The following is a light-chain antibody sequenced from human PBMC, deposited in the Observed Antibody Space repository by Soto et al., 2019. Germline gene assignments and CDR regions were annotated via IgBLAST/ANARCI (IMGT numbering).Light chain of an antibody. Sequence: QSVLTQPPSASGTPGQRVTISCSGSISNIGTNYVYWYQQLPGTAPKLLIFRHDQRPSGVPDRFSGSKSGTSASLAISGLRSEDEADYYCASCDDSLSGPVFGGGTKLTVL. CDR3: ASCDDSLSGPV. J-gene: IGLJ2*01. V-gene: IGLV1-47*01. CDR1: ISNIGTNY. CDR2: RHD.